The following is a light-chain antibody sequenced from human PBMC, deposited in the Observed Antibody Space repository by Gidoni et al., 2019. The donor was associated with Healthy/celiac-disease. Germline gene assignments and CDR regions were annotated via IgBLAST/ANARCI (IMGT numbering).Light chain of an antibody. V-gene: IGKV4-1*01. CDR2: WAS. CDR1: QSVLYSSNNKNY. Sequence: DIVMTQSPDPLTLSLGESATINCKSSQSVLYSSNNKNYLAWYQQKPGQPPKLLIYWASTRESGVPDRFSGSGSGTDFTLTISSLQAEDVAVYYCQQYYSTPQSITFGQGTRLEIK. CDR3: QQYYSTPQSIT. J-gene: IGKJ5*01.